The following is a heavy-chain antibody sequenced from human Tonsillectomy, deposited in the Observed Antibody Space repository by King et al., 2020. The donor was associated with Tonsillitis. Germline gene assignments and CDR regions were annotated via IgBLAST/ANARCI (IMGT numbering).Heavy chain of an antibody. D-gene: IGHD3-16*01. V-gene: IGHV4-34*01. J-gene: IGHJ1*01. CDR2: INHSGRT. Sequence: QVQLQQWGAGLLKPSETLSLTCAVYGGSFSGYYWSWIRQTPGKGLEWIGEINHSGRTNYNPSLKSRVTISIDTSKNQLSLNLTSVTAADTAVYFCARESNYDYEMSDYHYVGFQHWGQGTLVTVSS. CDR3: ARESNYDYEMSDYHYVGFQH. CDR1: GGSFSGYY.